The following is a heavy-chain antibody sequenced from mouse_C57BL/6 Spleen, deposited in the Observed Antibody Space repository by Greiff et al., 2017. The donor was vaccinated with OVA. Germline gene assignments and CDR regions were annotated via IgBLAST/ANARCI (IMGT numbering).Heavy chain of an antibody. V-gene: IGHV1-75*01. CDR3: ARDYGSSSYYYAMDY. CDR2: IFPGSGST. CDR1: GYTFTDYY. J-gene: IGHJ4*01. D-gene: IGHD1-1*01. Sequence: QVQLQQSGPELVKPGASVKISCKASGYTFTDYYINWVKQRPGQGLEWIGWIFPGSGSTYYNEKFKGKATLTVDKSSSTAYMLLSSLTSEDSAVYFCARDYGSSSYYYAMDYWGQGTSVTVSS.